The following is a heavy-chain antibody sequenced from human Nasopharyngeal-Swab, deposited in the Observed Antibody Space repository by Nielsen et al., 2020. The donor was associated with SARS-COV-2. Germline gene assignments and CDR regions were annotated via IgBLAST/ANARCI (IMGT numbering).Heavy chain of an antibody. J-gene: IGHJ6*03. CDR2: IYYSGST. D-gene: IGHD3-3*01. CDR3: ARAGDFWSGWSANYYMDV. V-gene: IGHV4-31*03. Sequence: SETLSLTCTVSGGSISSGGYYWSWIRQHPGKGLEWIGYIYYSGSTYYNPSLKSRVTISVDTSKNQFSLRLSSVTAADTAVYYCARAGDFWSGWSANYYMDVWGKGTTVTVSS. CDR1: GGSISSGGYY.